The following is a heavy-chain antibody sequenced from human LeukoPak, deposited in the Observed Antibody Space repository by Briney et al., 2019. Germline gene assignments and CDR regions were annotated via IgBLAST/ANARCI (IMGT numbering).Heavy chain of an antibody. CDR1: GGSLSGYY. Sequence: SETLSLTCAVFGGSLSGYYWTWIRQPPGKGLEWRGELNHSGNTDYNPSLKSRVTISVDTSKNQFSLKLTSLTAADTAVYYCARGQLLQRNWGHGTLVTVSS. J-gene: IGHJ4*01. CDR2: LNHSGNT. V-gene: IGHV4-34*01. D-gene: IGHD1-26*01. CDR3: ARGQLLQRN.